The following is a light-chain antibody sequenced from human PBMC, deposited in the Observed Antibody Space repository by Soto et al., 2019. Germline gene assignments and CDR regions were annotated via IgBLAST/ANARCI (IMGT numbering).Light chain of an antibody. V-gene: IGLV2-14*01. CDR2: ASS. CDR1: SSDVGSYNY. J-gene: IGLJ1*01. CDR3: SSYTSSSTLV. Sequence: QSVLTQPASVSGSPGQSITISCTGTSSDVGSYNYVSWYQQHPGKAPRLMIYASSNRPSGVSNRFSGSKSGNTAPLTIPGLQAEDEADYYCSSYTSSSTLVFGTGTKVTVL.